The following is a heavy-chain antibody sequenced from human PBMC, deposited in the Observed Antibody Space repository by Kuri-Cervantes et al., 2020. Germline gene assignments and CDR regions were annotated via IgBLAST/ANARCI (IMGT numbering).Heavy chain of an antibody. V-gene: IGHV1-8*01. CDR2: MNPSTGNT. J-gene: IGHJ5*02. D-gene: IGHD3-22*01. CDR3: ARWHYYDPPRCFDP. CDR1: GYTFTSSD. Sequence: ASVKVSCKASGYTFTSSDINWVRQATGQGLEWMGWMNPSTGNTGYAQKFQGRVTMTRDTSINTAYMELSSLRSEDTAVYYCARWHYYDPPRCFDPWGQGTLVTVSS.